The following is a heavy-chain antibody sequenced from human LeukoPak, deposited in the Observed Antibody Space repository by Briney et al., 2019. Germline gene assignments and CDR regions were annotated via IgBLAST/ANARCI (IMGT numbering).Heavy chain of an antibody. CDR2: IYYSGST. J-gene: IGHJ4*02. CDR3: ASSCDSSGYLIDY. Sequence: PSQTLSLTCTVSGGSISSGGYCWSWIRQHPGKGLEGIGYIYYSGSTYYNPSLKSRVTISVDTSKNQFSLTLSSVTAADTAVYYCASSCDSSGYLIDYWGQGTLVTVSS. D-gene: IGHD3-22*01. CDR1: GGSISSGGYC. V-gene: IGHV4-31*03.